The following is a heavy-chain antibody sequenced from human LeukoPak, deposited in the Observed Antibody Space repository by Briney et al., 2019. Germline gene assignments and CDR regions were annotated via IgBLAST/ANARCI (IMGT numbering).Heavy chain of an antibody. CDR3: ARHQWATVIPYNWFDP. Sequence: SETLSLTCTVSGGSISSSSYYWGWIRQPPGKGLEWIGSTYYSGSTYYNPSLKSRVTISVDTSKNQFSLKLSSVTTADTAVYYCARHQWATVIPYNWFDPWGQGTLVTVSS. V-gene: IGHV4-39*01. CDR2: TYYSGST. J-gene: IGHJ5*02. D-gene: IGHD4-11*01. CDR1: GGSISSSSYY.